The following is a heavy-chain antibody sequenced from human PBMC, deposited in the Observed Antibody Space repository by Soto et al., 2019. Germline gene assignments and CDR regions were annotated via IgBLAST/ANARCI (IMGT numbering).Heavy chain of an antibody. V-gene: IGHV3-30-3*01. CDR2: ISYDGSNK. CDR1: GFTFSSYA. CDR3: ARAGCDGGSCYTLVGLRYGMDV. D-gene: IGHD2-15*01. J-gene: IGHJ6*02. Sequence: QVQLVESGGGVVQPGRSLRLSCAASGFTFSSYAMYWVRQAPGKGLEWVAVISYDGSNKYYADSVKGRFTISGDNSKNTLYLQMNSLRAEDTAVYYCARAGCDGGSCYTLVGLRYGMDVWGQGTTVTVSS.